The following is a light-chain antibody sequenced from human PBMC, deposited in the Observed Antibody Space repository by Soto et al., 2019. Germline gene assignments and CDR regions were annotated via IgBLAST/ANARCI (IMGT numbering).Light chain of an antibody. Sequence: IGMTPSPSALAASLCDRFTLIWRASHNIERWMAWYPQKPGKAPSLLIFAASTLHSGVPSRFSGSGSGTDFTLTISSLQPDDFATYYCEQYNSYSFGQGTKVDIK. V-gene: IGKV1-5*02. CDR1: HNIERW. CDR3: EQYNSYS. J-gene: IGKJ1*01. CDR2: AAS.